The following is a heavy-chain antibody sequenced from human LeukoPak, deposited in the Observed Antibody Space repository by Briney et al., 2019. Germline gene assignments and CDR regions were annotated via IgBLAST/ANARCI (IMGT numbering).Heavy chain of an antibody. CDR3: ARVVSGVVVVAANWFDP. D-gene: IGHD2-15*01. V-gene: IGHV4-34*01. CDR2: INHSGST. Sequence: PSETLSLTCAVYGGSFSGYYWSWIRQPPGKGLEWIGEINHSGSTNYNPSLKSRVTISVDTSKNQFSLKLSSVTAADTAVYYCARVVSGVVVVAANWFDPWGQGTLVTVSS. J-gene: IGHJ5*02. CDR1: GGSFSGYY.